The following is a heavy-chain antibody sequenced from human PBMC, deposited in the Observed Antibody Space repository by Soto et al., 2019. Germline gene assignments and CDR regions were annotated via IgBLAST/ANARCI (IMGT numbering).Heavy chain of an antibody. Sequence: GGSLRLSCTASGFTFSSHSMNWVRQTPGRGLEWVSSISGESAHIIYADSVKGRFTISRDNAQNSLYLQMNSLRVEDTAVYYCARGETLGGRPGFDYWGQGTLVTVSS. CDR2: ISGESAHI. J-gene: IGHJ4*02. CDR3: ARGETLGGRPGFDY. D-gene: IGHD1-26*01. CDR1: GFTFSSHS. V-gene: IGHV3-21*06.